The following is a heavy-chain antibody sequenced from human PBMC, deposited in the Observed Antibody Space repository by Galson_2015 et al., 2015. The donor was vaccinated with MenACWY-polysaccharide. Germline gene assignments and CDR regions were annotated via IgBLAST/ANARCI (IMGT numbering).Heavy chain of an antibody. D-gene: IGHD1-26*01. V-gene: IGHV3-23*01. CDR2: ISGSGGST. CDR1: GFTFSSYG. CDR3: AKDLRVGATAGSELDF. J-gene: IGHJ4*02. Sequence: LSCAASGFTFSSYGMSWVRQAPGKGLEWVSSISGSGGSTFYADSVKGRFTISRDNSKNTLSLQVNSLRAEDTAKYYCAKDLRVGATAGSELDFWGQGTLVTVSS.